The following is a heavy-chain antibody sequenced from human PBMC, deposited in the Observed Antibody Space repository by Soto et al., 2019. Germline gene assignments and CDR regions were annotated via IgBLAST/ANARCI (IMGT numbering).Heavy chain of an antibody. J-gene: IGHJ3*02. CDR3: ARGGGVGVAGSAAFEM. CDR2: INPATGAA. CDR1: GYPVTAYY. Sequence: QLHLVQSGAVVKKPGASVTVSCSASGYPVTAYYMHWVRQAPGRGLEWMGGINPATGAAKYTQTFQGRVTMTRDTSTSTVFMELSGLTSEDTAVFDWARGGGVGVAGSAAFEMWGQGTLVTVSS. D-gene: IGHD3-3*01. V-gene: IGHV1-2*02.